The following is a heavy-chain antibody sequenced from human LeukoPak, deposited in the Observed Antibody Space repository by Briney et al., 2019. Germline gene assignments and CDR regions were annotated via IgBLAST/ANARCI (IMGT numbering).Heavy chain of an antibody. D-gene: IGHD3-22*01. Sequence: SETLSLTCAVYGGSFSGYYWSWIRQPPGKGLEWIGEINHSGSTNYNPSLKSRVTISVDTSKNQFSLKLSSVTAADTAVYYCARSVYDSSGCSDYWGQGTLVTVSS. CDR3: ARSVYDSSGCSDY. CDR2: INHSGST. V-gene: IGHV4-34*01. CDR1: GGSFSGYY. J-gene: IGHJ4*02.